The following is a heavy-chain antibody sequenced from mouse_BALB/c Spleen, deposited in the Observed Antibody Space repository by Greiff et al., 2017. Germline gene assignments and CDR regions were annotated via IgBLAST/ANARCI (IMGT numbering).Heavy chain of an antibody. CDR1: GYTFTDYN. CDR2: IYPYNGGT. CDR3: AREVRYAMDY. V-gene: IGHV1S29*02. Sequence: EVQLQESGPELVKPGASVKISCKASGYTFTDYNMHWVKQSHGKSLEWIGYIYPYNGGTGYNQKFKSKATLTVDNSSSTAYMELRSLTSEDSAVYYCAREVRYAMDYWGQGTLVTVSA. J-gene: IGHJ3*01. D-gene: IGHD2-14*01.